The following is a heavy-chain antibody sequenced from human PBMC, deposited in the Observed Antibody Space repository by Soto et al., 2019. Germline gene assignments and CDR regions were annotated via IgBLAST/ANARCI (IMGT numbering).Heavy chain of an antibody. CDR3: ARASHIVVVTAICAFDI. CDR1: GGTFSSYA. J-gene: IGHJ3*02. D-gene: IGHD2-21*02. Sequence: GASVKVSCKASGGTFSSYAISWVRQAPGQGLEWMGGIIPILGTANYAQKFQGRVTVTADKSTSTAYMELSSLRSEDTAVYYCARASHIVVVTAICAFDIWGQGTMVTVSS. V-gene: IGHV1-69*10. CDR2: IIPILGTA.